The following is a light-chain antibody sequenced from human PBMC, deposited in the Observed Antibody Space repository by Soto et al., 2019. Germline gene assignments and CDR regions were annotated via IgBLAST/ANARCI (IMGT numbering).Light chain of an antibody. CDR3: QQYNNWPPRDT. Sequence: EIVMTQSPATLSVSPGERATLSCRASQSVSSNLAWYQQKPGQDPRLLIYGASTRATGIPARFSGSGSGTEFTLTISRLQSEDFAVYYCQQYNNWPPRDTFGQGTKLEIK. CDR2: GAS. V-gene: IGKV3D-15*01. CDR1: QSVSSN. J-gene: IGKJ2*01.